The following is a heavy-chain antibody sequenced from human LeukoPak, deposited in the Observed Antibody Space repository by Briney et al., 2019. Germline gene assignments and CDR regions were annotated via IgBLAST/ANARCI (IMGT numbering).Heavy chain of an antibody. J-gene: IGHJ4*02. CDR2: FNANSGDT. V-gene: IGHV1-2*02. D-gene: IGHD3-3*01. CDR1: GYTLTGYH. Sequence: ASVKVSCKPSGYTLTGYHVHWVRQAPGQGLEWLGWFNANSGDTKYAQKFQGRVTMTRDTSIGTDYMELSSLLSDDTAIYYCARDPYDGNYYFAYWGQGTLVTVAS. CDR3: ARDPYDGNYYFAY.